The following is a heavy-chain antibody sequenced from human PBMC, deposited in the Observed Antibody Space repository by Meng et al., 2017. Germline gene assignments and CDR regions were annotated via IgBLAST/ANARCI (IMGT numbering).Heavy chain of an antibody. V-gene: IGHV3-74*01. D-gene: IGHD3-22*01. Sequence: GESLKISCAASGFTFSSYWMHWVRQAPGKGLVWVSRINSDGSSTSYADSVKGRFTISRDNAKNTLYLQMNSLRAEDTAVYYCARGGEDYDSSGYYQSWGQGTLVTGLL. CDR2: INSDGSST. CDR1: GFTFSSYW. J-gene: IGHJ5*02. CDR3: ARGGEDYDSSGYYQS.